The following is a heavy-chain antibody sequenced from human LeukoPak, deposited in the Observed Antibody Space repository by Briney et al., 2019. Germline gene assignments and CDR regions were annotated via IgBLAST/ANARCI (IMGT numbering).Heavy chain of an antibody. CDR3: ARDCTAMVKPYFDY. CDR2: ISSSGSTI. J-gene: IGHJ4*02. D-gene: IGHD5-18*01. V-gene: IGHV3-11*04. CDR1: GFTFSDYY. Sequence: KPGGSLRLSCAASGFTFSDYYMSWIRQAPGKGLEWVSYISSSGSTIYYADSVKGRFTISRDNAKNSLYLQMNSLRAEDTAVYYCARDCTAMVKPYFDYWGQGTLVTVSS.